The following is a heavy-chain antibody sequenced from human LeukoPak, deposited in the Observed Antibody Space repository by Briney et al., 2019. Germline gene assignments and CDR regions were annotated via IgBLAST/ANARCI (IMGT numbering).Heavy chain of an antibody. CDR2: IYYSGST. V-gene: IGHV4-59*01. J-gene: IGHJ4*02. D-gene: IGHD3-22*01. Sequence: PSETLSLTCTVSGGSISSYYWSWIRQPPGKGLEWIGYIYYSGSTNYNPSLKSRVTISVDTSKNQFSLKLSSVTAADTAVYYCARGRYYYDSSGYHYSFDYWGQVTLVTVSS. CDR3: ARGRYYYDSSGYHYSFDY. CDR1: GGSISSYY.